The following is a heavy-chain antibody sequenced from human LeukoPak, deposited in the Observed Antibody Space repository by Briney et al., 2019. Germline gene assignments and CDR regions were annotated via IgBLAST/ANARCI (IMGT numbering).Heavy chain of an antibody. J-gene: IGHJ3*02. CDR3: ARVPTPTTYYYDSSGPNDAFDI. Sequence: SQTLSLTCAISGDSVSSNSAAWNWTRQSPSRGLEWLGRTYYRSKWYNDYAVSVKSRITINPDTSKNQFSLQLNSVTPEDTAVYYCARVPTPTTYYYDSSGPNDAFDIWGQGTMVTVSS. CDR1: GDSVSSNSAA. CDR2: TYYRSKWYN. V-gene: IGHV6-1*01. D-gene: IGHD3-22*01.